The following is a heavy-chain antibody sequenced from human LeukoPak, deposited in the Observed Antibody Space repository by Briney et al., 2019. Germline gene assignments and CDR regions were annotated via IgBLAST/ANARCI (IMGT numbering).Heavy chain of an antibody. V-gene: IGHV1-46*01. CDR2: INPSGGGT. CDR1: GYTFTSYY. Sequence: GASVKVSCKASGYTFTSYYMHWVRQAPGQGLEWMGIINPSGGGTSYAQKFQGRVTMTSDTSTSTVYMELSSLRSEDTAVYYCARVRVGGYNSFDLWGRGTLVTVSS. D-gene: IGHD5-24*01. CDR3: ARVRVGGYNSFDL. J-gene: IGHJ2*01.